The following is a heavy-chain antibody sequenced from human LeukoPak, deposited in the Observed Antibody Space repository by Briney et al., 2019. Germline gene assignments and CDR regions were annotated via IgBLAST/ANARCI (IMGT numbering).Heavy chain of an antibody. CDR1: GYTFTGYY. D-gene: IGHD6-19*01. J-gene: IGHJ4*02. V-gene: IGHV1-2*02. Sequence: GASVKVSCKASGYTFTGYYMHWVRQAPGQGLEWMGWINPNSGGTNYAQKFPGRVTTTRDTSISTAYMELSRLRSDDTAVYYCARGTGIAVAGTLNFDYWGQGTLVTVSS. CDR2: INPNSGGT. CDR3: ARGTGIAVAGTLNFDY.